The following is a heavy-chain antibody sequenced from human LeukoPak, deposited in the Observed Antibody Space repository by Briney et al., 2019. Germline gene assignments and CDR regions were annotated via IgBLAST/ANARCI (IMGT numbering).Heavy chain of an antibody. CDR1: GYSFTSYW. Sequence: KISCKGSGYSFTSYWIGWVRQAPGQGLEWMGGIIPIFGTANYAQKFQGRVTITADESTSTAYMELSSLRSEDTAVYYCARGGSTESFDYWGQGTLVTVSS. CDR3: ARGGSTESFDY. CDR2: IIPIFGTA. J-gene: IGHJ4*02. D-gene: IGHD4-11*01. V-gene: IGHV1-69*01.